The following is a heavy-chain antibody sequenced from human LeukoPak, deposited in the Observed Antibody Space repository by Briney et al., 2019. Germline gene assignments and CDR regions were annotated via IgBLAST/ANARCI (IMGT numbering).Heavy chain of an antibody. D-gene: IGHD3-3*02. J-gene: IGHJ6*04. V-gene: IGHV3-30*18. CDR1: GFTFSSYG. CDR3: AKAISMAHGMDV. Sequence: GRSLRLSCAASGFTFSSYGMHWVRQAPGKGLEWVAVISYDGSNKYYADSVKGRFTISRDNSKNTLYLQMNSLRPEDTAIYYCAKAISMAHGMDVWGKGTTVTISS. CDR2: ISYDGSNK.